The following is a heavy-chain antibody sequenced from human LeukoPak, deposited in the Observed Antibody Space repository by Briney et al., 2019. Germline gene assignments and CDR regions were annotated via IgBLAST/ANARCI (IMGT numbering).Heavy chain of an antibody. J-gene: IGHJ3*02. Sequence: GGSLRLSCEGSGFSFSAYNMNWVRQAPGKGLESISYISSSSGTIFYADSVKGRFTISRDNTKNSLYLQMNSLRVEDTAVYYCARDPLHWNDGVDDSFDIWGQGTMVTVSS. CDR2: ISSSSGTI. CDR1: GFSFSAYN. D-gene: IGHD1-1*01. CDR3: ARDPLHWNDGVDDSFDI. V-gene: IGHV3-48*04.